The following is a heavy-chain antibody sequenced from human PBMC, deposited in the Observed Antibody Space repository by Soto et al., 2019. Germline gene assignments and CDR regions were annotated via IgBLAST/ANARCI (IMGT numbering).Heavy chain of an antibody. Sequence: GGSLRLSCAASGFTFSSNWMHWVRQAPGKGLVWVSRINSDGSSTYYADSVKGRFTISTDNAKNTLYLQMNSLRAEDTAVYYCARVGGDLDYWGQGTLVTVSS. J-gene: IGHJ4*02. CDR2: INSDGSST. CDR3: ARVGGDLDY. CDR1: GFTFSSNW. D-gene: IGHD2-21*02. V-gene: IGHV3-74*01.